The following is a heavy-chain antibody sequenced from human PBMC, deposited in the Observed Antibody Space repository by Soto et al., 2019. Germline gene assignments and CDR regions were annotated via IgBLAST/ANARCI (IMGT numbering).Heavy chain of an antibody. D-gene: IGHD6-19*01. Sequence: ETLSLTCTVSGGSISSYYWSWIRQPPGKGLEWIGYIYYSGSTNYNPSLKSRVTISVDTSKNQFSLKLSSVTAADTAMYYCARVLARQWLPYGMDVWGQGTTVTVSS. J-gene: IGHJ6*02. CDR2: IYYSGST. V-gene: IGHV4-59*01. CDR3: ARVLARQWLPYGMDV. CDR1: GGSISSYY.